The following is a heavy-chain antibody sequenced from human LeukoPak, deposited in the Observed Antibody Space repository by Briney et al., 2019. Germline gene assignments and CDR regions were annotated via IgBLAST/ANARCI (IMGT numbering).Heavy chain of an antibody. CDR1: GFTVGSNY. Sequence: GGSLRLSCAGSGFTVGSNYMTWVRQAPGKGLEWVSVIYSDGRTYYADSVKGRFTISRDNSKNTVYLQMNSLRAEDTALYYCALAGYRSSGLGVWGQGTLVTVSS. D-gene: IGHD6-13*01. CDR3: ALAGYRSSGLGV. J-gene: IGHJ4*02. V-gene: IGHV3-53*01. CDR2: IYSDGRT.